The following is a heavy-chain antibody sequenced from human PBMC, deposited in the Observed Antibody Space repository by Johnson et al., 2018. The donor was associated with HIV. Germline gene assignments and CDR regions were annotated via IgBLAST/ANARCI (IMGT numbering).Heavy chain of an antibody. V-gene: IGHV3-30*03. CDR2: ISYDGSNK. CDR1: GFTFSTYG. CDR3: ARGGDNVRGLLGLRWAM. Sequence: QVQLVESGGGVVQPGRSLRLSCVASGFTFSTYGMHWVRQAPGKGLEWVAVISYDGSNKYYADSVRGRFTISRDNSKNTLFLQMNSLRAEDTAVYYCARGGDNVRGLLGLRWAMWG. J-gene: IGHJ1*01. D-gene: IGHD3-10*02.